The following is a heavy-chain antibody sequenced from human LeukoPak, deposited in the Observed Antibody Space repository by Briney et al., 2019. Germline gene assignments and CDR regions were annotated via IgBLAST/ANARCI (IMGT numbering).Heavy chain of an antibody. CDR1: GGSISSSSYY. CDR3: ARLRGGADY. CDR2: FRYSGSN. D-gene: IGHD3-10*01. V-gene: IGHV4-30-4*01. J-gene: IGHJ4*02. Sequence: SETLSLTCTVSGGSISSSSYYWSWIRQSPGKGLEWIGYFRYSGSNYDNPSLKSRVRISVDTSRDQFSLKVTSVTAADTAVYYCARLRGGADYWGQGTLVTVSS.